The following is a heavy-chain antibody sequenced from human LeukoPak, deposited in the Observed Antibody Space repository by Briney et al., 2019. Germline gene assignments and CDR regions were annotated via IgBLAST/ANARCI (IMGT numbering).Heavy chain of an antibody. V-gene: IGHV4-59*08. CDR1: GGSISSYY. CDR2: IYYRGST. CDR3: ARRTTGTGPFDY. D-gene: IGHD1-1*01. J-gene: IGHJ4*02. Sequence: PSETLSLTCTVSGGSISSYYWSWIRQPPGKGLEWIAYIYYRGSTNYNPSLKSRVTISVDPSKNQFSLKLSSVTAADTAVYYCARRTTGTGPFDYWGQGTLVTVSS.